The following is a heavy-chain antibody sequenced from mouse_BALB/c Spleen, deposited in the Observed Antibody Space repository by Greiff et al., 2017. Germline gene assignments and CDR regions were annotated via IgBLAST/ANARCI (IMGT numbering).Heavy chain of an antibody. CDR1: GFTFSSYG. Sequence: EVILVESGGDLVKPGGSLKLSCAASGFTFSSYGMSWVRQTPDKRLEWVATISSGGSYTYYPDSVKGRFTISRDNAKKTLYLQMSSLKSEDTAMYYCARHAGYGAWIAYWGQGTLVTVSA. J-gene: IGHJ3*01. CDR2: ISSGGSYT. D-gene: IGHD2-2*01. CDR3: ARHAGYGAWIAY. V-gene: IGHV5-6*02.